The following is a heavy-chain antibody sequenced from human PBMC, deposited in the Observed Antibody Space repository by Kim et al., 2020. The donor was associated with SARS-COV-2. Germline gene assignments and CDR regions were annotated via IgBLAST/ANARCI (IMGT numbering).Heavy chain of an antibody. CDR1: GFTFSSYG. D-gene: IGHD3-3*02. Sequence: GGSLRLSCAASGFTFSSYGMHWVRQAPGKGLEWVAVISYDGSNKYYADSVKGRFTISRDNSKNTLYLQMNSLRAEDTAVYYCARDLHFYGMDVWGQGTTVTVSS. CDR3: ARDLHFYGMDV. J-gene: IGHJ6*02. V-gene: IGHV3-33*05. CDR2: ISYDGSNK.